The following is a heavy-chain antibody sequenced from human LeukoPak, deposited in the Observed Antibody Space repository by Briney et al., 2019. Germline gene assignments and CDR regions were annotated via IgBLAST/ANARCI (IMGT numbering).Heavy chain of an antibody. V-gene: IGHV3-7*01. J-gene: IGHJ4*02. Sequence: GAVRLSCAGSGFIFGGYWMSWVRQAPGRGLEWGANTNPDGAIKYYVDSVNGRFTISRDNAKNSLYIQMNSLRAEDTAVYYCVSGFLQWLYWGQGTLVTVSS. CDR2: TNPDGAIK. D-gene: IGHD3-3*01. CDR1: GFIFGGYW. CDR3: VSGFLQWLY.